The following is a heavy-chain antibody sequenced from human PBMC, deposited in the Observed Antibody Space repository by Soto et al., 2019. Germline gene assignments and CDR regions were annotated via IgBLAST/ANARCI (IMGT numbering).Heavy chain of an antibody. J-gene: IGHJ3*02. CDR2: ISSSGSTI. D-gene: IGHD6-19*01. CDR1: GFTFSDYY. Sequence: QVQLVESGGGLVKPGGSLRLSCAASGFTFSDYYMSWIRQAPGKGLEWVSYISSSGSTIYYADSVKGRFTVSRDNAQNSLYLQMNSLRAEHTAVYYCARAWVVTPGDDAFDIWGQGTMVTVSS. CDR3: ARAWVVTPGDDAFDI. V-gene: IGHV3-11*01.